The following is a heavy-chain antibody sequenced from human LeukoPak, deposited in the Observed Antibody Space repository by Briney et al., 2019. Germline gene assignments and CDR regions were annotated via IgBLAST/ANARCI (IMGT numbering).Heavy chain of an antibody. CDR3: ARWFGEFLYYLDY. V-gene: IGHV3-21*01. CDR1: GFTFSSYS. Sequence: GGSLRLSCAASGFTFSSYSMNWVRQAPGKGLEWVSSISSSSSYIYYADSVKGRFTISRDNAKNSLYLQMNSLRAEDTAVYYCARWFGEFLYYLDYWGQGTLVTVSS. J-gene: IGHJ4*02. CDR2: ISSSSSYI. D-gene: IGHD3-10*01.